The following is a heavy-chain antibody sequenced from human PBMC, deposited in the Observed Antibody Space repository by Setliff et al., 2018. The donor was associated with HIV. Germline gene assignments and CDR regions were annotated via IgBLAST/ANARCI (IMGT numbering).Heavy chain of an antibody. CDR3: ARGLPGTYRYSYYYYYMDV. J-gene: IGHJ6*03. Sequence: SETLSLTCAVYGGSFSGYYWSWIRQPPGKGLEWIGEINHSGSTNYNPSLKSRVTISIDTSKNPFSLKVSSVTAADTALYYCARGLPGTYRYSYYYYYMDVWDKGTTVTVSS. CDR1: GGSFSGYY. D-gene: IGHD3-16*02. CDR2: INHSGST. V-gene: IGHV4-34*01.